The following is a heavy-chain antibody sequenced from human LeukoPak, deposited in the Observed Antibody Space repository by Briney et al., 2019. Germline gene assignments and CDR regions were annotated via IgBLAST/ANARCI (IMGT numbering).Heavy chain of an antibody. D-gene: IGHD3-22*01. J-gene: IGHJ4*02. V-gene: IGHV3-33*01. Sequence: GGSLRLSCAASGFIFRSYGMHWIRQAPGKGLEWVALIWYDGSQKYYADSVKGRFTISRDSSKNTLYLQMNSLRVDDTAVYFCARDAQVILGTFDYWGQGTLVTVSS. CDR1: GFIFRSYG. CDR3: ARDAQVILGTFDY. CDR2: IWYDGSQK.